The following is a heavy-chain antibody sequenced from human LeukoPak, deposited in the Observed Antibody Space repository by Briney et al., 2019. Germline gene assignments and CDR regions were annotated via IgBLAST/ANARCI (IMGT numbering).Heavy chain of an antibody. Sequence: GSLRLSCAASGFTFSSYAMSWIRQPPGKGLEWIGYIYYSGSTNYNPSLKSRVTISVDTSKNQFSLKLSSVTAADTAVYYCARGGGNPYWYFDLWGRGTLVTVSS. V-gene: IGHV4-59*01. CDR1: GFTFSSYA. CDR2: IYYSGST. D-gene: IGHD4-23*01. CDR3: ARGGGNPYWYFDL. J-gene: IGHJ2*01.